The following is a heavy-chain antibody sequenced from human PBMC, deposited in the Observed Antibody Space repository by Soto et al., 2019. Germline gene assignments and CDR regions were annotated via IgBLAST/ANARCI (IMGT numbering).Heavy chain of an antibody. J-gene: IGHJ4*02. V-gene: IGHV1-69*13. D-gene: IGHD3-16*01. CDR1: GGTFSSYA. Sequence: SVKVSCKAPGGTFSSYAISWVRQAPGQGLEWMGGIIPIFGTANYAQKFQGRVTITADESTSTAYMELSSLRSEDTAVYYCARGAYGLYYFDYWGQGTLVTVSS. CDR2: IIPIFGTA. CDR3: ARGAYGLYYFDY.